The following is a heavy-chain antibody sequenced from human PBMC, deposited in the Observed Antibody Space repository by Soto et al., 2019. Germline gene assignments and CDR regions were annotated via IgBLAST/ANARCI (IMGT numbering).Heavy chain of an antibody. D-gene: IGHD6-19*01. CDR1: GGSFSGYY. Sequence: QVQLQQWGAGLLKPSETLSLTCAVYGGSFSGYYWSWIRQPPGKGLEWIGEINHSGSTNYNPALNSRVTISVDTSKHQFSLKLSSVTAADTAVYYCAREVKEGRGYSSGWHRYYFAYWGQGTLVTVSS. CDR3: AREVKEGRGYSSGWHRYYFAY. J-gene: IGHJ4*02. V-gene: IGHV4-34*01. CDR2: INHSGST.